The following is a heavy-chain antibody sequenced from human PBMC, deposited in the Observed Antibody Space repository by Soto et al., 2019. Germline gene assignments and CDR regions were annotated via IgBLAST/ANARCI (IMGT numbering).Heavy chain of an antibody. CDR1: GFPFSSTD. Sequence: GGSLRLSCAASGFPFSSTDMTWVRQAPGKGLDWVSTIDGSGGIQYSDSVKGRFTISRDNSKNIVYLQMNSLRVEDTAVYFCAKDAVPGDGVWLMDHWGQGTLVTVSS. J-gene: IGHJ4*02. D-gene: IGHD4-17*01. V-gene: IGHV3-23*01. CDR2: IDGSGGIQ. CDR3: AKDAVPGDGVWLMDH.